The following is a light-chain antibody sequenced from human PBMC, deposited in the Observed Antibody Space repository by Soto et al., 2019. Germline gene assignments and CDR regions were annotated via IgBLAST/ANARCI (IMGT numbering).Light chain of an antibody. CDR2: GAS. J-gene: IGKJ4*01. CDR1: QSVTTN. V-gene: IGKV3-20*01. Sequence: VMTQSPSAVSVSPRERLTLSCRASQSVTTNLAWCQQKPGQAPRLLIYGASSRATGIPDRFSGSGSGTDFTLTISRLEPEDFAVYYCQQSGTSSLTFGGGTKVDIK. CDR3: QQSGTSSLT.